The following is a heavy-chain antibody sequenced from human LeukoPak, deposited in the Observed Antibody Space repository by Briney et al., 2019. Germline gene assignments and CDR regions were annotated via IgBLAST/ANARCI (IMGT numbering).Heavy chain of an antibody. D-gene: IGHD2/OR15-2a*01. CDR1: GGSISSGSHY. V-gene: IGHV4-39*01. CDR2: IYYSGTT. J-gene: IGHJ4*02. CDR3: ARRVIVATLDY. Sequence: SETLSLTCTVSGGSISSGSHYWAWIRQPPATAQEWIGGIYYSGTTFYNPSLKSRLTISVDTSNNQFSLKLSSVTAADTAVYYCARRVIVATLDYWGQGTLVTVSS.